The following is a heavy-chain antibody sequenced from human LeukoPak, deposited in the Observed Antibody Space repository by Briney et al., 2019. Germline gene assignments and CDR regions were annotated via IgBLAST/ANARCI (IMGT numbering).Heavy chain of an antibody. CDR2: IYPGDSDT. J-gene: IGHJ5*02. CDR1: GYSFTSYW. Sequence: GESLKISCKGSGYSFTSYWIGWVRPMPGKGLEWMRIIYPGDSDTRYSPSFQGQVTISADKSISTAYLQWSSLKASDTAMYYCARSSMVRGLVGREHPPHNWFDPWGQGTLVTVSS. V-gene: IGHV5-51*01. D-gene: IGHD3-10*01. CDR3: ARSSMVRGLVGREHPPHNWFDP.